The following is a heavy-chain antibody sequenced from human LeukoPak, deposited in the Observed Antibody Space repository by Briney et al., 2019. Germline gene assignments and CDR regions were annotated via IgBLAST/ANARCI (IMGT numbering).Heavy chain of an antibody. CDR1: GFTFSSYS. V-gene: IGHV3-21*01. D-gene: IGHD2-2*02. J-gene: IGHJ6*02. CDR2: ISSSSSYI. Sequence: GGSLRLSCAAPGFTFSSYSMNWVRQAPGKGLEWVSSISSSSSYIYYADSVKGRFTISRDNAKNSLYLQMNSLRAEDTAVYYCARERCSSTSCYRGDYGMDVWGQGTTVTVSS. CDR3: ARERCSSTSCYRGDYGMDV.